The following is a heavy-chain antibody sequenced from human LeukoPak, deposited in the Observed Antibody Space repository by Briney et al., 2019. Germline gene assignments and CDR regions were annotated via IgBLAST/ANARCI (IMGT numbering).Heavy chain of an antibody. J-gene: IGHJ4*02. Sequence: ASVKVSCKASGYTFSDHHMHWVRQAPGQGLEWMGKITPSDGSTTYAQKFQDRVTMTRDTSTSTVCMELNSLSSEDTAVYYCARDTYGSDYWGQGTPVTVSS. CDR1: GYTFSDHH. V-gene: IGHV1-46*01. D-gene: IGHD3-10*01. CDR3: ARDTYGSDY. CDR2: ITPSDGST.